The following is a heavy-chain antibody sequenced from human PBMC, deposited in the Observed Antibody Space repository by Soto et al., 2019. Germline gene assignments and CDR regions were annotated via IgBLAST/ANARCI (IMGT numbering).Heavy chain of an antibody. V-gene: IGHV6-1*01. CDR3: TGITSFRGMEV. Sequence: PSQTLSLTCAISGDSVSSNSAALNWISQSPSRGLEWLGRTYYRSKWNNDYALSVKSRITINPDTPNNQFSLHLYSVTPEDTAVYYCTGITSFRGMEVWGQGTTVTVSS. D-gene: IGHD3-10*01. J-gene: IGHJ6*02. CDR2: TYYRSKWNN. CDR1: GDSVSSNSAA.